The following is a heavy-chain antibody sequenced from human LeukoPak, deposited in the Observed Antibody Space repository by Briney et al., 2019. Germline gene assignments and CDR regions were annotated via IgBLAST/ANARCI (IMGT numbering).Heavy chain of an antibody. Sequence: SETLSLTCTVSGGSITSYYWSWIRQPPGKGLEWIGYISSSGSTNYNPSLKSRVAMSVDTSKNQFSLKLSSVTAADTAVYYCASGGYCGSTSCYPNWFDPWGQGTLVTVSS. CDR2: ISSSGST. D-gene: IGHD2-2*01. V-gene: IGHV4-59*01. CDR1: GGSITSYY. CDR3: ASGGYCGSTSCYPNWFDP. J-gene: IGHJ5*02.